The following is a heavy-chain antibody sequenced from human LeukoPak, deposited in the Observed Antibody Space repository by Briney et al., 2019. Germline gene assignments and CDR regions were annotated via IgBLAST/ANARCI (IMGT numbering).Heavy chain of an antibody. D-gene: IGHD3-10*01. J-gene: IGHJ4*02. V-gene: IGHV3-74*01. CDR1: GFTFNSYW. CDR2: INSDGSRT. CDR3: ARGNFYSGSGSSPLDY. Sequence: GGSLRLSCAASGFTFNSYWMHWVRQVPGKGLVWVSRINSDGSRTNYVDSAKGRFTISRDNAKNTLFLQMNSLGGEDTAVYYCARGNFYSGSGSSPLDYWGQGTLVTVSS.